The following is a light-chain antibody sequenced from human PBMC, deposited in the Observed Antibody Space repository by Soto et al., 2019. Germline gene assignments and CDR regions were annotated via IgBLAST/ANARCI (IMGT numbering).Light chain of an antibody. CDR2: GAS. Sequence: EIVFTQSPCTLSLSPGERATLSCRASQSVSNNYLAWYQQKPGQAPRLLIYGASNRATGIPDRFSGSGSGTDFTLTISRLEPEDFAVYYCQQYGSPGTFGQGTKVDIK. J-gene: IGKJ1*01. CDR1: QSVSNNY. CDR3: QQYGSPGT. V-gene: IGKV3-20*01.